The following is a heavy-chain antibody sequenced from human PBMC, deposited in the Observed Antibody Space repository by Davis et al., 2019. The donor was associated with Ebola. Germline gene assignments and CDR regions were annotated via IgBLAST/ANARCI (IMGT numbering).Heavy chain of an antibody. D-gene: IGHD4-23*01. J-gene: IGHJ4*02. V-gene: IGHV3-48*03. CDR2: ISSSHSSV. CDR1: GFTFSSYE. Sequence: GGSLRLSCAASGFTFSSYEMNWVRQAPGKGLDWISYISSSHSSVYYADSVKGRFTVSRDNTQNSLSLQMNSLRAEDTAVYYCAREDYGGNSWYFDYWGQGTLVTVSS. CDR3: AREDYGGNSWYFDY.